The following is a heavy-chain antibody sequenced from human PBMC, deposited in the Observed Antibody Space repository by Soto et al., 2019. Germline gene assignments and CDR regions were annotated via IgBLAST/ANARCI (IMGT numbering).Heavy chain of an antibody. CDR3: ARVIAKVFDY. Sequence: SETLSLTCAVSNYSIRSGYYWGWIRQPPGKGLEWIGSMYYSGSTYYNPSLKSRVTISVDTSKNQFSLNLSSVTAADTAVYYCARVIAKVFDYWGQGILVTVSS. CDR1: NYSIRSGYY. CDR2: MYYSGST. J-gene: IGHJ4*02. V-gene: IGHV4-38-2*01. D-gene: IGHD2-21*01.